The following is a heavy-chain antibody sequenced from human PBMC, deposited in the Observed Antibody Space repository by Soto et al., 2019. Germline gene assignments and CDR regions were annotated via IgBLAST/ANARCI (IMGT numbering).Heavy chain of an antibody. Sequence: QVQLLGSGGGVVQPGKSLRLSCEASGFTFDNHAFHWVRQAPGKGLEWVAVISFDGKNKYYADSVKGRFTISRDSSKNTVFLEMNSLRPEDTAMYFCASDVEEKWMIQYYFDFWGQGTLVTVSS. CDR1: GFTFDNHA. CDR3: ASDVEEKWMIQYYFDF. D-gene: IGHD3-16*01. J-gene: IGHJ4*02. V-gene: IGHV3-30*04. CDR2: ISFDGKNK.